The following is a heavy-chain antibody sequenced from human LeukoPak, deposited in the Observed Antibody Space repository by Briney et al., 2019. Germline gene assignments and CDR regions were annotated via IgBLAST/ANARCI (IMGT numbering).Heavy chain of an antibody. CDR1: GFTFSSYW. Sequence: GGSLRLSCAASGFTFSSYWMHWVRHAPGKGLVWVSRINTDGSSTSYADSVKGRFTISRDNAKNTLYLQMNSLRAEDTAVYYCARDYQLLLSRFDPWGQGTLVTVP. J-gene: IGHJ5*02. V-gene: IGHV3-74*01. D-gene: IGHD2-2*01. CDR2: INTDGSST. CDR3: ARDYQLLLSRFDP.